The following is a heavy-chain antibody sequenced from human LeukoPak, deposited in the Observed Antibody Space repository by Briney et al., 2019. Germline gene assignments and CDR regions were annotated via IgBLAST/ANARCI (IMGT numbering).Heavy chain of an antibody. CDR1: GGSISSSSYY. Sequence: SETLSLTCTVSGGSISSSSYYRGWIRQPPGKGLEWIGSIYYSGSTYYNPSLKSRVTISVDTSKNQFSLKLSSVTAADKAVYYCARHILYLNYYGSGSYPDYWGQGTLVTVSS. J-gene: IGHJ4*02. CDR2: IYYSGST. CDR3: ARHILYLNYYGSGSYPDY. V-gene: IGHV4-39*01. D-gene: IGHD3-10*01.